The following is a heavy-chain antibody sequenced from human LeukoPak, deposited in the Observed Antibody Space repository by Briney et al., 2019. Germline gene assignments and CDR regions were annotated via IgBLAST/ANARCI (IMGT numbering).Heavy chain of an antibody. V-gene: IGHV4-39*01. CDR2: IYYSGSA. CDR1: GGSISGTSFY. Sequence: PETLCLTCTVSGGSISGTSFYWGWIRQPPGKGLEWIGSIYYSGSAYYNSSLKSRVTISVDTSKNQFSLKMNSVPAADTAVYYCARGGASGSHVHWFDPWGGGTLLTVSS. J-gene: IGHJ5*02. D-gene: IGHD3-10*01. CDR3: ARGGASGSHVHWFDP.